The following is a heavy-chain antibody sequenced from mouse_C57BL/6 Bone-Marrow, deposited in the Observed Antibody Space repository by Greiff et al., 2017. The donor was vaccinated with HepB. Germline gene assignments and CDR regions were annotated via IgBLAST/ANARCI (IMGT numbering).Heavy chain of an antibody. CDR1: GFTFSSYG. J-gene: IGHJ4*01. D-gene: IGHD1-1*01. CDR2: ISSGGSYT. V-gene: IGHV5-6*01. CDR3: ARQGRYYYGSSYVKYHYAMDY. Sequence: EVKLVESGGDLVKPGGSLKLSCAAPGFTFSSYGMSWVRQTPDKRLEWVATISSGGSYTYYPDSVKGRFTISSDNAKNTLYLQMSSLKSEDTAMYYCARQGRYYYGSSYVKYHYAMDYWGQGTSVTVSS.